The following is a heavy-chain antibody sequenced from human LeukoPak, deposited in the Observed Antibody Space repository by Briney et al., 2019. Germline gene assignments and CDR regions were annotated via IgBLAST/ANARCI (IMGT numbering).Heavy chain of an antibody. D-gene: IGHD2-15*01. CDR1: GGSITSGSYY. CDR3: ARVSCSGGACPFGSWFDP. CDR2: IDYSGST. J-gene: IGHJ5*02. V-gene: IGHV4-39*02. Sequence: PSETLSLTCTVSGGSITSGSYYWGWIRQPPGKGLEWIGSIDYSGSTYYNPSRKSRVTISVDTSNKLFSLKLSSVTAADTAVYYCARVSCSGGACPFGSWFDPWGQGTLVTVSS.